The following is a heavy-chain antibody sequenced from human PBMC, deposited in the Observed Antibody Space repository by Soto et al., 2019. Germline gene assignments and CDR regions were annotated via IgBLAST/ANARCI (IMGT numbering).Heavy chain of an antibody. CDR3: TSDPQWLGSDAFDI. CDR2: IRSKAYGGTT. Sequence: EVQLVESGGGLVQPGRSLRLSCTASGFTFGDYAMSWFRQAPGKGLEWVGFIRSKAYGGTTEYAASVKGRFTISRDDSKSIAYLQMNSLKTEDTAVYYCTSDPQWLGSDAFDIWGQGTMVTVSS. CDR1: GFTFGDYA. J-gene: IGHJ3*02. D-gene: IGHD6-19*01. V-gene: IGHV3-49*03.